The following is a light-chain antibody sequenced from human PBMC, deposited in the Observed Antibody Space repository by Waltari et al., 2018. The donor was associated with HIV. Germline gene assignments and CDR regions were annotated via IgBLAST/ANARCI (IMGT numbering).Light chain of an antibody. CDR3: QQSFITPLT. Sequence: DIQMTQSPSSLSASVRDRVTITCRTSQSISTYLNWYQQKPGKAPKLLIYATSSLQSGVPSGFSGSGSGTDFTLTISSLQPEDFATYYCQQSFITPLTFGPGTKVDIK. CDR2: ATS. V-gene: IGKV1-39*01. J-gene: IGKJ3*01. CDR1: QSISTY.